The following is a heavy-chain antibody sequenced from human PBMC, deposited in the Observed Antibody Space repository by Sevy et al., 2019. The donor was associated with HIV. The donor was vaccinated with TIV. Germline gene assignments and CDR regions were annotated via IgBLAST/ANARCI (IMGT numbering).Heavy chain of an antibody. CDR2: IGYDGSNK. D-gene: IGHD2-8*01. Sequence: GGSLRLSCAASGFTPSTYGRHWVRQAPGKGLEWVAVIGYDGSNKYYADSVKGRFTISRDNSKNTLFLQMDSLRAEDTAVYYCARDPRMYGDYLLAYFDSWGQGTLVTVSS. V-gene: IGHV3-33*01. CDR1: GFTPSTYG. J-gene: IGHJ4*02. CDR3: ARDPRMYGDYLLAYFDS.